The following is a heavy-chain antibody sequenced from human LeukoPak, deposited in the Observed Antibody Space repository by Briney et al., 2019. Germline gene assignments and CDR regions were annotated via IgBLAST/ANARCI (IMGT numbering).Heavy chain of an antibody. CDR1: GFTFSSYE. V-gene: IGHV3-48*03. CDR2: ISGSGSTK. CDR3: ARKGSSWYYFDY. D-gene: IGHD6-13*01. J-gene: IGHJ4*02. Sequence: GGSLRLSCAASGFTFSSYEMNWVRQAPGKGLEWVSYISGSGSTKYYADSVKGRFTISRDNAKNSLYLQMNNLRAEDTAVYYCARKGSSWYYFDYWGQGTLVTVSS.